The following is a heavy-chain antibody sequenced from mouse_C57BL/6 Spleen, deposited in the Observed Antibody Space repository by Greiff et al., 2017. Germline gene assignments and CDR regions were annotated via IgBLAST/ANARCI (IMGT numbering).Heavy chain of an antibody. J-gene: IGHJ2*01. CDR2: LDPETGGT. V-gene: IGHV1-15*01. Sequence: QVQLQQSGAELVRPGASVTLSCKASGYTFTDYEMHWVKQTPVHGLEWIGALDPETGGTTYNQKFKGKAILTADKSSSTAYMELRSLTSEDSAVYYCTPLTEVGGWGKGTTRTVST. CDR1: GYTFTDYE. CDR3: TPLTEVGG. D-gene: IGHD1-1*01.